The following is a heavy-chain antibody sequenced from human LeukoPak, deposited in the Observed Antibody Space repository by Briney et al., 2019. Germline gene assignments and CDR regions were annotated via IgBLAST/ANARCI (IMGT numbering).Heavy chain of an antibody. CDR1: GGSISSSSYY. D-gene: IGHD3-10*01. V-gene: IGHV4-39*01. CDR2: IYYSGST. J-gene: IGHJ5*02. CDR3: ARHRQRSVLLWFGDNWFDP. Sequence: SETLSLTCTVSGGSISSSSYYWGWIRQPPGKGLEWIGSIYYSGSTYYNPSLKSRVTKSVNTAKNQFSLKQSAVTAADTAVYYCARHRQRSVLLWFGDNWFDPWGQGTLVTVSS.